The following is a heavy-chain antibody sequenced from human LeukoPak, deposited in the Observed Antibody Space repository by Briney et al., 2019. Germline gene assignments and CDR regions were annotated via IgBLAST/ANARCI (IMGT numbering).Heavy chain of an antibody. CDR2: ISSSSSYI. J-gene: IGHJ4*02. D-gene: IGHD6-19*01. CDR1: GFTFSSYW. CDR3: ARDHYQVSSGSYD. V-gene: IGHV3-21*01. Sequence: PGGSLRLSCAASGFTFSSYWMSWVRQAPGKGLEWVSSISSSSSYIYYADSVKGRFTISRDNAKNSLYLQMNSLRAEDTAVYYCARDHYQVSSGSYDWGQGTLVTVSS.